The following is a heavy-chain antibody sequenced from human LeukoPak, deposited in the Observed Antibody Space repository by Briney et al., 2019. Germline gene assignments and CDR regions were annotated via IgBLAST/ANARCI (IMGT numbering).Heavy chain of an antibody. Sequence: PGGSLRLFCAASGFTLSSYAMIWVRQAPGKGLEWLSSISDTGNTYHAASVKGRFTISRDSSKSTLFLQMNRLRPEDAAVYYCAKAPVTTCRGAFCYPFDYWGLGTLVTVSS. CDR1: GFTLSSYA. V-gene: IGHV3-23*01. CDR3: AKAPVTTCRGAFCYPFDY. J-gene: IGHJ4*02. CDR2: ISDTGNT. D-gene: IGHD2-15*01.